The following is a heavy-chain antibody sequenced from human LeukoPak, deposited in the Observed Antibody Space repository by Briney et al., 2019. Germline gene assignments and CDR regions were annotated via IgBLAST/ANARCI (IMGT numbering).Heavy chain of an antibody. CDR3: AKDRKYSGSSVDY. CDR2: IRYDGSNK. CDR1: GFTFSSYG. D-gene: IGHD1-26*01. V-gene: IGHV3-30*02. Sequence: GGSLRLSCAASGFTFSSYGMHWVRQAPGKGLKWVAFIRYDGSNKYYADSVKGRFTISRDNSKNTLYLQMNSLRAEDTAVYYCAKDRKYSGSSVDYWGQGTLVTVSS. J-gene: IGHJ4*02.